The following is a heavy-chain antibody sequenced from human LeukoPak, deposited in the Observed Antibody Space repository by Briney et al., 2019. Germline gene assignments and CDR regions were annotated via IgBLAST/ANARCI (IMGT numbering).Heavy chain of an antibody. CDR2: ISYDGSNK. Sequence: GGSLRLSCAASGFTFSSYAMHWVRQAPGKGLEWVAVISYDGSNKYYADSVKGRFTISRDNSKNTLYLQMNSLRAEDTAVYYCAREKALSYGMDVWGQGTTVTVSS. CDR3: AREKALSYGMDV. D-gene: IGHD2/OR15-2a*01. J-gene: IGHJ6*02. V-gene: IGHV3-30-3*01. CDR1: GFTFSSYA.